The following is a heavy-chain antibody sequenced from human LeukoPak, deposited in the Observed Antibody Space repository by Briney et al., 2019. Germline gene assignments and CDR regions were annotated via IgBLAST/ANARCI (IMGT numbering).Heavy chain of an antibody. CDR1: GGTFSSYT. V-gene: IGHV1-69*02. Sequence: TVKVSCKASGGTFSSYTISWVRQAPGQGLEWMGRIIPILGIANYAQKFQGRVTITADKSTSTAYMELSSLRSEDTAVYYCARVAYDSSGYPLYYYYGMDVWGQGTTVTVSS. CDR3: ARVAYDSSGYPLYYYYGMDV. J-gene: IGHJ6*02. CDR2: IIPILGIA. D-gene: IGHD3-22*01.